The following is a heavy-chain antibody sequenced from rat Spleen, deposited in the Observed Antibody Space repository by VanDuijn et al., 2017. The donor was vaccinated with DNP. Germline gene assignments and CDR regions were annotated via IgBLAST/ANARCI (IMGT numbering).Heavy chain of an antibody. V-gene: IGHV5-17*01. J-gene: IGHJ4*01. Sequence: EVQLVESGGGLVQPGRSLKLSCAASGFTFSDYAMAWVRQAPKKGLEWVATISYDGGGTYYPDSVKGRFTISRDNAENTVYLQMNSLRSEDTATYYCAKDPRDNMDAWGQGTSVTVSS. CDR3: AKDPRDNMDA. CDR1: GFTFSDYA. D-gene: IGHD1-4*01. CDR2: ISYDGGGT.